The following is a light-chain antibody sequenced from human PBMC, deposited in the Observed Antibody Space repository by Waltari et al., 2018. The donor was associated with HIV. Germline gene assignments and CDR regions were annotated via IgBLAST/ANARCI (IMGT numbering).Light chain of an antibody. Sequence: SFELIQPPSVSVSPGQTAAITCSGHTLGSKYACGFQQTPGQSPVLVISQDSKRPSGIPERFSGSKSGNTATLTISGTQAMDEADYYCHSWDTNNVQVFGGGTKLTVL. J-gene: IGLJ3*02. CDR2: QDS. CDR3: HSWDTNNVQV. V-gene: IGLV3-1*01. CDR1: TLGSKY.